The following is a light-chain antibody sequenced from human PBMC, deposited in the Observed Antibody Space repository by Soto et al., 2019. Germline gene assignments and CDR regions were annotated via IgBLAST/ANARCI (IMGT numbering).Light chain of an antibody. CDR2: EVS. Sequence: SVLTQPPSAAGSPGQSVTISCTGTSTDVGGYNYVSWYQQYPGKAPKLLIYEVSNRPSGVSHRFSGSKSGNTASLTISGLQAEDEADYSCSSYTSSSTLVFGTGTKVTVL. V-gene: IGLV2-14*01. CDR3: SSYTSSSTLV. CDR1: STDVGGYNY. J-gene: IGLJ1*01.